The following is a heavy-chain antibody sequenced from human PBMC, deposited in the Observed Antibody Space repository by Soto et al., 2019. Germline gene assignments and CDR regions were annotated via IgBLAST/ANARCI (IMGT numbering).Heavy chain of an antibody. CDR1: GGSISSGGYY. CDR3: ARGRSDTMVRGEKQGDAPMWFDP. J-gene: IGHJ5*02. CDR2: IYYSGST. V-gene: IGHV4-31*03. D-gene: IGHD3-10*01. Sequence: PSETLSRTCTLSGGSISSGGYYWSWIRQHPGKGLEWIGYIYYSGSTYYNQSLKSRFTISVDTSKNHFSLKLSSVTAADTAVYYCARGRSDTMVRGEKQGDAPMWFDPWGQGTLVTVSS.